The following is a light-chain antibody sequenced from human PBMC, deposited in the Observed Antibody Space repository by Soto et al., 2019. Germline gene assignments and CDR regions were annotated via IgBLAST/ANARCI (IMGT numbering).Light chain of an antibody. J-gene: IGKJ5*01. CDR2: DAS. Sequence: DIQMTQSPSTLSASVGDRVTITCRASQSISSWLAWYQQKPGKAPKLLIYDASSLESGVPSRFSGSGSGTEFTLTISSLQPEDFATYYCQQLNSYPAITFGQGTRLEIK. CDR3: QQLNSYPAIT. V-gene: IGKV1-5*01. CDR1: QSISSW.